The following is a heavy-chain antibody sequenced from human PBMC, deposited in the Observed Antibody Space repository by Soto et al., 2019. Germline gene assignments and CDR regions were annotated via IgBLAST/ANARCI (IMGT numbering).Heavy chain of an antibody. Sequence: ASVKVSCKASGYTFSTYGISWVRQAPGQGLEWMGWINGYNGNTNYAPKLQGRITMTTDASTTTAYMELRSLRSDDTAVYYCARMGDIPYYYYGMDVWGQGTTVTVSS. CDR3: ARMGDIPYYYYGMDV. CDR1: GYTFSTYG. D-gene: IGHD3-16*01. CDR2: INGYNGNT. J-gene: IGHJ6*02. V-gene: IGHV1-18*01.